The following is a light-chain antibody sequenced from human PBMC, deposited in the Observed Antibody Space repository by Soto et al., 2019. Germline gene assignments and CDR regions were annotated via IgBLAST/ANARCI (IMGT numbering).Light chain of an antibody. Sequence: DIQMTQSPSSLSAFVGDRVTISCRASPGISNSVAWYQQKPGKVPKVLIYDASTLQSGVPSRFSGSGSGTDFTLTISSLQPEDVAIYYCQKYNSSLETFGPGTKVDIK. CDR2: DAS. CDR1: PGISNS. CDR3: QKYNSSLET. V-gene: IGKV1-27*01. J-gene: IGKJ3*01.